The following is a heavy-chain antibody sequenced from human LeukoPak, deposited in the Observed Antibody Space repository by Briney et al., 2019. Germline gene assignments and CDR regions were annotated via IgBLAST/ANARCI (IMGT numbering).Heavy chain of an antibody. CDR1: GGSISSSSYY. D-gene: IGHD3-22*01. CDR3: ARLSGITMIVVVISDAFDI. CDR2: IYYSGST. Sequence: PSGTLSLTCTVSGGSISSSSYYWGWIRQPPGKGLEWIGSIYYSGSTYYNPSLKSRVTISVDTSKNQFSLKLSSVTAADTAVYYCARLSGITMIVVVISDAFDIWGQGTMVTVSS. V-gene: IGHV4-39*01. J-gene: IGHJ3*02.